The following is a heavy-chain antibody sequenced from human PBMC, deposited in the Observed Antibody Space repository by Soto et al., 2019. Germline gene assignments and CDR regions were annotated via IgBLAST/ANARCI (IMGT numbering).Heavy chain of an antibody. CDR2: LYLDDDK. CDR1: GFSLSNSGVG. J-gene: IGHJ3*02. D-gene: IGHD3-22*01. CDR3: AHRRYYYDSSGRHDAFDI. V-gene: IGHV2-5*02. Sequence: QITLKESGPTLVKPTQTLTLTCTFSGFSLSNSGVGVGWIRQPPGKALEWLALLYLDDDKRYSPSLKSRLNITKDASKNQVVLTMTDMDPVDTATYYCAHRRYYYDSSGRHDAFDIWGQGTMVTVSS.